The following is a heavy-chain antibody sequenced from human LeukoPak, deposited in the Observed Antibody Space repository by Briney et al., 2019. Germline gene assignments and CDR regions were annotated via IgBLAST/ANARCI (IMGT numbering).Heavy chain of an antibody. Sequence: GRSLRLSCAASGFTFDDYAMHWVRQAPGKGLEWVSGISWNSGSIGYADSVKGRFTISRDNAKNSLYLQMNSLRAEDTAVYYCATLQFGETWGQGTLVTVSS. CDR2: ISWNSGSI. D-gene: IGHD3-10*01. CDR3: ATLQFGET. V-gene: IGHV3-9*01. CDR1: GFTFDDYA. J-gene: IGHJ5*02.